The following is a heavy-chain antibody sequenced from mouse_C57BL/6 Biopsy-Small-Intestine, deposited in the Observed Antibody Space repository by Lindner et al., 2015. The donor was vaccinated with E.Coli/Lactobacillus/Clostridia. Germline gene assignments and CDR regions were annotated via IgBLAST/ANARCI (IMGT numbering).Heavy chain of an antibody. V-gene: IGHV1-82*01. Sequence: VQLQESGPELVKPGASVKISCKASGYAFSSSWMNWVKQRPGKGLEWIGRIYPGDGDTNYNGKFKGKATLTADKSSSTAYMQLSSLTSEDSAVYFCARSRYDYAWFAYWGQGTLVTVSA. CDR3: ARSRYDYAWFAY. D-gene: IGHD2-4*01. CDR2: IYPGDGDT. J-gene: IGHJ3*01. CDR1: GYAFSSSW.